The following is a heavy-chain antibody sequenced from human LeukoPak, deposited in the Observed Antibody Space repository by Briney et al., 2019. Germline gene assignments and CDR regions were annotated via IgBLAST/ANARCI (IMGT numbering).Heavy chain of an antibody. Sequence: GASVKVSCKVSGHTLSELSMQWVRQAPGKGLEWMGGFDPEDGETIYAQKFQDRVTMTEDTSTDTAYMELSSLRSEDTAVYYCAARHPHYGDYVEDYWGQGTVVTVSS. CDR1: GHTLSELS. J-gene: IGHJ4*02. CDR2: FDPEDGET. D-gene: IGHD4-17*01. CDR3: AARHPHYGDYVEDY. V-gene: IGHV1-24*01.